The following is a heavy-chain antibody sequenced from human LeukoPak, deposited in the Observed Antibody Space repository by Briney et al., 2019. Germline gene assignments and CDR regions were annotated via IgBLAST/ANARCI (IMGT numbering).Heavy chain of an antibody. CDR1: GFTFNNYA. CDR2: ISGNGGST. Sequence: PGGSLRLSCAASGFTFNNYAMSWVRQAPGKGLEWVSSISGNGGSTYYADSVKGRFTISRDNSKNTLYLQMNSLRAEDTAVYYCAKDPLAARPHYYYMDVWGKGTTVTVSS. V-gene: IGHV3-23*01. D-gene: IGHD6-6*01. J-gene: IGHJ6*03. CDR3: AKDPLAARPHYYYMDV.